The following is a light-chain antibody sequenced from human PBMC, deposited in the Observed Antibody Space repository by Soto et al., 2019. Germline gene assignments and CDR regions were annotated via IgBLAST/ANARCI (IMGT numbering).Light chain of an antibody. J-gene: IGKJ5*01. Sequence: EIVLTQSPATLSLSPGERATLSCRASQSVSSNLVWYQQKPGQAPXFXIXGASXRATGIPARFSGSGSGTDFTLTISSLEPEDFAVYYCQQRSNWPPITFGQGTRLEIK. V-gene: IGKV3-11*01. CDR3: QQRSNWPPIT. CDR1: QSVSSN. CDR2: GAS.